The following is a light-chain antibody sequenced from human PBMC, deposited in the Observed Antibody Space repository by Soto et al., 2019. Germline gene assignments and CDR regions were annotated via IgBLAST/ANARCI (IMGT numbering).Light chain of an antibody. CDR2: DAS. J-gene: IGKJ4*01. CDR1: QSVTSY. Sequence: EIVFTQYPATLSLSPGERATLSCSASQSVTSYLAWYQQQPGQAPRLLIYDASTRATGIPARFSGSGSGTDFTLTISSLEPEDFAVYYCQQRSSWPLTFGGGTKVDIK. V-gene: IGKV3-11*01. CDR3: QQRSSWPLT.